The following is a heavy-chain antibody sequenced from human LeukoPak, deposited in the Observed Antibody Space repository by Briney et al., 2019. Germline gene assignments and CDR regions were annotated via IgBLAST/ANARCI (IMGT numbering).Heavy chain of an antibody. J-gene: IGHJ6*02. CDR1: GFTFDDYA. D-gene: IGHD6-13*01. CDR3: AKDSSSWYVILLGPYGMDV. CDR2: ISWNSGSI. Sequence: GGSLRLSCAASGFTFDDYAMHWVRQAPGKGLEWVSGISWNSGSIGYADSVKGRFTISRDNAKNSLYLQMNSLRAEDTALYYCAKDSSSWYVILLGPYGMDVWGQGTTVTVSS. V-gene: IGHV3-9*01.